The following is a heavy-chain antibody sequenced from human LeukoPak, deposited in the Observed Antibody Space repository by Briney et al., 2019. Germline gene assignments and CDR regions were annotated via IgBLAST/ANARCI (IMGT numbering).Heavy chain of an antibody. CDR2: INPKRGGT. J-gene: IGHJ2*01. D-gene: IGHD3-22*01. Sequence: SVKVFCKASGYTFTGYYMHWVRQAPGQGLEWMGWINPKRGGTKYSQKFQGRVTMTRDTSISTAYMELSSLRSDDTAVYYCARDIGDSSGDYWYFDLWGRGTLVTVSS. V-gene: IGHV1-2*02. CDR3: ARDIGDSSGDYWYFDL. CDR1: GYTFTGYY.